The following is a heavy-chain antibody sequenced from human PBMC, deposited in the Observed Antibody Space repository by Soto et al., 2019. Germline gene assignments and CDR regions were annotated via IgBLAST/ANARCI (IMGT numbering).Heavy chain of an antibody. D-gene: IGHD3-22*01. V-gene: IGHV5-51*01. CDR2: IYPGDSDT. CDR3: ARQGSYYYDSSGYHPAGY. CDR1: GYSFTSYW. Sequence: PVESLKISCKGSGYSFTSYWIGGVRQMPVKVLEWMGIIYPGDSDTRYSPSFQVQVTISADNAISTAYLQWSSLKASDTDMYYCARQGSYYYDSSGYHPAGYWGQGTLVTVSS. J-gene: IGHJ4*02.